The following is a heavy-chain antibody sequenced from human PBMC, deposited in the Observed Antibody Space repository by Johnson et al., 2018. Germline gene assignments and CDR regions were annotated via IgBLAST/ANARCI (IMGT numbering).Heavy chain of an antibody. V-gene: IGHV3-9*01. Sequence: EVQLVESGGGLVQPGRSLRLSCAASGFTFDAYAMHWVRQAPGKGLEWVSGISWNSGSIGYADSVKGRFTISRDNAKNSLYLQMNSLRAEDTALYYCAKAVGGYDYPTLDYWGQGTLVTVSS. D-gene: IGHD5-12*01. CDR3: AKAVGGYDYPTLDY. CDR1: GFTFDAYA. J-gene: IGHJ4*02. CDR2: ISWNSGSI.